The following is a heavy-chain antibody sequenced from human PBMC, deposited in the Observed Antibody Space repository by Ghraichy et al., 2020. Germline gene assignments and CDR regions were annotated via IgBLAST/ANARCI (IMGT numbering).Heavy chain of an antibody. V-gene: IGHV3-74*01. CDR3: ARDHLDDFWSGYQSGDAFDI. CDR2: INSDGSST. D-gene: IGHD3-3*01. CDR1: GFTFSSYW. Sequence: GGSLRLSCAASGFTFSSYWMHWVRQAPGKGLVWVSRINSDGSSTSYADSVKGRFTISRDNAKNTLYLQMNSLRAEDTAVYYCARDHLDDFWSGYQSGDAFDIWGQGTMVTVSS. J-gene: IGHJ3*02.